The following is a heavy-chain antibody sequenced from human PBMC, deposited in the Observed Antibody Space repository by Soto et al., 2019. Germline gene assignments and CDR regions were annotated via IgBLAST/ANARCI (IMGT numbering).Heavy chain of an antibody. CDR3: AKGGSYYDSSGYYSTPFDY. Sequence: VQLVESGGVVVQPGGSLRLSCAASGFTFDDYTMHWVRQAPGKGLEWVPLISWDGGSTYYADSVKGRFTISRDNSKNSLYLQMNSLRTEDTALYYCAKGGSYYDSSGYYSTPFDYWGQGTLVTVSS. CDR1: GFTFDDYT. CDR2: ISWDGGST. V-gene: IGHV3-43*01. D-gene: IGHD3-22*01. J-gene: IGHJ4*02.